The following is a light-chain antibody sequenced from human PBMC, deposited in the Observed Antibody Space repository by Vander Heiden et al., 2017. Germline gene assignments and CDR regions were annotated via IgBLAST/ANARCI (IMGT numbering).Light chain of an antibody. V-gene: IGKV1-12*01. J-gene: IGKJ3*01. CDR1: QYKNNW. CDR3: QQGNNFPPS. CDR2: AAS. Sequence: DSQMTQSPSPVSASVADRVTITCRARQYKNNWLAWYQQKPGKAPKLLIYAASSLPSGVPSRFSGSGSGTDFTLTISSLQPEDFATYYCQQGNNFPPSFGPGTKVDVK.